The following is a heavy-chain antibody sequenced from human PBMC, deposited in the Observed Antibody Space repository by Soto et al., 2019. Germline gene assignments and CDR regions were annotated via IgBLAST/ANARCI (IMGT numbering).Heavy chain of an antibody. V-gene: IGHV3-48*01. D-gene: IGHD3-10*01. CDR1: GFTFSSYS. CDR2: ISSSSSTI. J-gene: IGHJ6*03. Sequence: GGSLRLSCAASGFTFSSYSMNWVRQAPGKGLEWVSYISSSSSTIYYADSVKGRFTISRDNAKNSLYLQMNSLRAEDTAVYYCARVLRPLLFGSGSRNYYYYMDVWGKGTTVTVSS. CDR3: ARVLRPLLFGSGSRNYYYYMDV.